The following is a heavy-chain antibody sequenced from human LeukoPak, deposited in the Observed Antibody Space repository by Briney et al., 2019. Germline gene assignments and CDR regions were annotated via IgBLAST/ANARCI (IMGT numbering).Heavy chain of an antibody. CDR2: IHYTGAT. J-gene: IGHJ4*02. V-gene: IGHV4-34*01. Sequence: NPSETLSLTCAVYGGSITGYYWSWIRQTPGRGLVWVGEIHYTGATSYNPSLKSRATISTDTSKNQFSLRLSSVTAADTAVYYCARGNILTGYCFDFWGQGALVTVSS. D-gene: IGHD3-9*01. CDR3: ARGNILTGYCFDF. CDR1: GGSITGYY.